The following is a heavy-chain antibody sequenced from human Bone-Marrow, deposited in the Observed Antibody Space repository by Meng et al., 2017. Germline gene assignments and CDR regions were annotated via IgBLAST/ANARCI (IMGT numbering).Heavy chain of an antibody. CDR2: INHSGST. CDR3: ARGPTTMAHDFDY. V-gene: IGHV4-34*01. J-gene: IGHJ4*02. Sequence: GQVQHSGAGLLTPSASLSLTLVVSGGSFSDYYWSWIRQPPGKGLEWIGEINHSGSTNYNPSLEGRATISVDTSQNNLSLRLSSVTAADSAVYYCARGPTTMAHDFDYWGQGTLVTVSS. CDR1: GGSFSDYY. D-gene: IGHD4-11*01.